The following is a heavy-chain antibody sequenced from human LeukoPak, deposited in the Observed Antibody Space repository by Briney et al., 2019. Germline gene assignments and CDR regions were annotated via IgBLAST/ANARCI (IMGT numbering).Heavy chain of an antibody. D-gene: IGHD3-10*01. CDR2: ISAYNGNT. V-gene: IGHV1-18*01. J-gene: IGHJ5*02. CDR1: GYTFTSYG. Sequence: GASVKVSCKASGYTFTSYGITWVRQAPGQGLEWMGWISAYNGNTNYAQNLQGRVTMTRDTSTSTVYMELSSLRSEDTAVYYCARSPWFGELSYSHWFDPWGQGTLVTVSS. CDR3: ARSPWFGELSYSHWFDP.